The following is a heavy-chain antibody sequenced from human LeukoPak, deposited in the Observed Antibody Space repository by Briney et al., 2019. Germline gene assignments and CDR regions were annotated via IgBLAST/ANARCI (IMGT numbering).Heavy chain of an antibody. D-gene: IGHD3-3*01. CDR3: ARRYYDFWSGIGYFDY. CDR2: IYYSGST. CDR1: GGSISSSSYY. Sequence: KPSETLSLTCTVSGGSISSSSYYWGWIRQPPGKGLEWIGSIYYSGSTYYNPSLKSRVTISVDTSKNQFSLKLSSVTAADRAVYYCARRYYDFWSGIGYFDYWGQGTLVTVSS. V-gene: IGHV4-39*01. J-gene: IGHJ4*02.